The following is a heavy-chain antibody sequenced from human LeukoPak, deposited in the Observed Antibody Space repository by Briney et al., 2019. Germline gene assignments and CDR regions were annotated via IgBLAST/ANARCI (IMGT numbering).Heavy chain of an antibody. CDR3: AREYGIGSGWLPGAFDI. CDR2: IYYSGST. V-gene: IGHV4-39*07. D-gene: IGHD6-19*01. J-gene: IGHJ3*02. CDR1: GGSISSSSYY. Sequence: ASETLSLTCTVSGGSISSSSYYWGWIRQPPGKGLEWIGSIYYSGSTYYNPSLKSRVTISVDTSKNQFSLKLSSVTAADTAVYYCAREYGIGSGWLPGAFDIWGQGTMVTISS.